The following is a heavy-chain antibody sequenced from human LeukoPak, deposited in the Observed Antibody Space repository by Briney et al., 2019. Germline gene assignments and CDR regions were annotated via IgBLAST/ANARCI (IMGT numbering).Heavy chain of an antibody. CDR3: ARGPSGYHNT. CDR2: TLYDGTMA. V-gene: IGHV3-30*14. D-gene: IGHD5-12*01. Sequence: GGSLRLSCAASGFISSDYSLHWVRQAPGKGLEWVAVTLYDGTMAYYADSVKGRFTISRDNSKNTLYLQMNSLRVEDTAVYYCARGPSGYHNTGGQGTLVTVSS. J-gene: IGHJ4*02. CDR1: GFISSDYS.